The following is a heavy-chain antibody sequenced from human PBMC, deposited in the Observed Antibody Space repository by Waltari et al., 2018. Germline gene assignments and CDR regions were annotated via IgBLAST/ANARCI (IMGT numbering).Heavy chain of an antibody. CDR2: TKSKNDGETT. Sequence: EVQLVESGGGLVKPGGSLRLSCAASGLTFRDAWRNWVRRVQGKGLEWIGRTKSKNDGETTEDAAPVKGRFSISRDDSKDTIYLQMNSLDTEDTAMYYCNTDRVTIFGGYWGQGTLVTVSS. CDR3: NTDRVTIFGGY. CDR1: GLTFRDAW. V-gene: IGHV3-15*01. J-gene: IGHJ4*02. D-gene: IGHD3-3*01.